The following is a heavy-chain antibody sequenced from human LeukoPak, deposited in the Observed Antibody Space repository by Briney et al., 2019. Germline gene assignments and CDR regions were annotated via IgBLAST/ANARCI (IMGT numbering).Heavy chain of an antibody. CDR2: IYSGGST. V-gene: IGHV3-53*01. Sequence: GGSLRLSCAASGFTVSSNYMSWVRQAPGKGLEWVSVIYSGGSTYYADSVKGRFTISRDNSKNTLYLQMNSLRAEDTAVYYCAKDLRGTTTVIDYWGQGTLVTVSS. CDR1: GFTVSSNY. D-gene: IGHD4-11*01. CDR3: AKDLRGTTTVIDY. J-gene: IGHJ4*02.